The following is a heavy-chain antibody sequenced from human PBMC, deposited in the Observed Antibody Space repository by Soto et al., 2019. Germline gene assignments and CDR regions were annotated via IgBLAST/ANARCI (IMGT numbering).Heavy chain of an antibody. CDR2: ISYDGSNK. CDR3: AKDALSGGWYGYYYYYYGMDV. CDR1: GFTFSSYG. V-gene: IGHV3-30*18. D-gene: IGHD6-19*01. Sequence: QVQLVESGGGVVQPGRSLRLSCAASGFTFSSYGMHWVRQAPGKGLEWVAVISYDGSNKYYADSVKGRFTISRDNSKNTLYLQMNSLRAEDTAVYYCAKDALSGGWYGYYYYYYGMDVWRQGTTVTVSS. J-gene: IGHJ6*02.